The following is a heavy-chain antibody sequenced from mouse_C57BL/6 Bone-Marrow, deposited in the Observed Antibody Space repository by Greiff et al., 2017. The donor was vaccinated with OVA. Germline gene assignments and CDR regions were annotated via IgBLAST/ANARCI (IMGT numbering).Heavy chain of an antibody. CDR3: ARRGDSNYVWFAY. V-gene: IGHV2-2*01. CDR2: IWSGGST. J-gene: IGHJ3*01. Sequence: QVQLQQSGPGLVQPSQSLSITCTVSGFSLTSYGVHWVRQSPGKGLEWLGVIWSGGSTDYNAAFISRLSISKDNSKSQVFFKMNSLQADDTAIYYCARRGDSNYVWFAYWGQGTLVTVSA. CDR1: GFSLTSYG. D-gene: IGHD2-5*01.